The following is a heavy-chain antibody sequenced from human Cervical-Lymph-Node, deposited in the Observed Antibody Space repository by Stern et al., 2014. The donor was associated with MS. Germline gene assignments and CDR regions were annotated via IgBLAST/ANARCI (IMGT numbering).Heavy chain of an antibody. V-gene: IGHV1-2*04. J-gene: IGHJ4*02. Sequence: QVQLVESGAEVKKPGASVKVSCTASGYTFTGFFLHWVRQAPGQGLEWVGRINPNTGVTKSAQNFQGWVTLTRDTSINTVYMELNRLKSDDTAVFYCARGYPFFDNWGQGTLVTVSS. CDR2: INPNTGVT. D-gene: IGHD2-15*01. CDR1: GYTFTGFF. CDR3: ARGYPFFDN.